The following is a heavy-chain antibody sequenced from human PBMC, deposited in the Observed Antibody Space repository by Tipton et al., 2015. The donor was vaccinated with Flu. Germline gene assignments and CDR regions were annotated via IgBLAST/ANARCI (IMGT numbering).Heavy chain of an antibody. CDR1: GFAFSNYW. J-gene: IGHJ3*01. Sequence: GSLRLSCAASGFAFSNYWMHWVRQAPGEGLVWVSRINTDGTATTYADSVKGRFTTSRDNAKNTLYLEMNGLRVEDTAVYYCTAMVRGGYWGQGTKVTVSS. CDR2: INTDGTAT. V-gene: IGHV3-74*03. CDR3: TAMVRGGY. D-gene: IGHD3-10*01.